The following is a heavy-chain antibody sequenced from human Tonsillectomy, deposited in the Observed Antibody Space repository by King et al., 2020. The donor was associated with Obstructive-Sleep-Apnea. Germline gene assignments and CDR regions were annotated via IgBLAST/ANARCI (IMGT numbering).Heavy chain of an antibody. V-gene: IGHV1-46*01. Sequence: QLVQSGAEVKKPGVSVMVSCKASGYTFTSSYIHWVRQAPGQGLEWRGIISPSDSSIIYAQNFQGRVTMTSDTSTSTVYMELGSLRPEDTAVYYCARDPGSSGFDIWGPGTMVTVSS. J-gene: IGHJ3*02. CDR2: ISPSDSSI. CDR1: GYTFTSSY. D-gene: IGHD2-2*01. CDR3: ARDPGSSGFDI.